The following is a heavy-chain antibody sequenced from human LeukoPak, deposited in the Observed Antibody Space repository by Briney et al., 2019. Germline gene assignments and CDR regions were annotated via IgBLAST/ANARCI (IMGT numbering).Heavy chain of an antibody. CDR1: GYTLTELS. J-gene: IGHJ6*03. Sequence: ASVKVSCKVSGYTLTELSMHWVRQAPGKGLEWMGGFDPEDGETIYAQKFQGRATMTEDTSTDTAYMELSSLRSEDTAVYYCATSNSGSYRDYYYYMDVWGKGTTVTVSS. V-gene: IGHV1-24*01. D-gene: IGHD1-26*01. CDR3: ATSNSGSYRDYYYYMDV. CDR2: FDPEDGET.